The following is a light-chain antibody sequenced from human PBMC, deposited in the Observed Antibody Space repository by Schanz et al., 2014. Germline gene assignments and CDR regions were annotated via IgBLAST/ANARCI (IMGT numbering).Light chain of an antibody. CDR1: QSISSN. V-gene: IGKV3-20*01. CDR2: GAS. Sequence: EIVMTQSPGTLSVSPGERATLSCSAGQSISSNLAWYQHKTGQAPRLLIYGASTRATGIPDRFSGSGSGTDFTLTINRLEPEDFAMYYCQQYISSPLTFGQGTRLEIK. J-gene: IGKJ5*01. CDR3: QQYISSPLT.